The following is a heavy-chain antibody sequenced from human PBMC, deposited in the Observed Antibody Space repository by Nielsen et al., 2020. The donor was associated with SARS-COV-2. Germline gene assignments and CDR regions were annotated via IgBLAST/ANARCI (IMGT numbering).Heavy chain of an antibody. Sequence: GGSLRLSCAASGFTFSSYGMHWVRQAPGKGLEWVAVISYDGSNKYYADSVKGRFTISRDNSKNTPYLQMNSLRAEDTSVYYCARPLSSGYSSSWYFDYWGQGTLVTVSS. CDR2: ISYDGSNK. CDR1: GFTFSSYG. CDR3: ARPLSSGYSSSWYFDY. J-gene: IGHJ4*02. D-gene: IGHD6-13*01. V-gene: IGHV3-30*03.